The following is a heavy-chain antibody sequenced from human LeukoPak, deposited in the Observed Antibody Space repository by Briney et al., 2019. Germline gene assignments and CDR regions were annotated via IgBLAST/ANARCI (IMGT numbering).Heavy chain of an antibody. D-gene: IGHD3-3*01. CDR3: ARDPAAGVH. Sequence: SETLSLTCTVSGGSVSSGSYYWSWIRQPPGKGLEWIGYIYYSGSTNYNPSLKSRVTISVDTSKNQFSLKLSSVTAADTAVYYCARDPAAGVHWGQGTLVTVSS. J-gene: IGHJ4*02. CDR1: GGSVSSGSYY. V-gene: IGHV4-61*01. CDR2: IYYSGST.